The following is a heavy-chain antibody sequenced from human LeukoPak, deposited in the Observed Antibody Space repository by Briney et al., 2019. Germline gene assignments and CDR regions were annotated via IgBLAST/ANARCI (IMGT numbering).Heavy chain of an antibody. J-gene: IGHJ4*02. D-gene: IGHD6-13*01. Sequence: GESLKISCKGLGYDFSTYVNAWGRQRPGKGLECMGIIYPGGTHTRYDPSFQGQLTISADRSTSTAYLQWSSLRASDTAMYYCAREGSSSWYYDYWGQGTLVTVSS. CDR2: IYPGGTHT. CDR1: GYDFSTYV. CDR3: AREGSSSWYYDY. V-gene: IGHV5-51*01.